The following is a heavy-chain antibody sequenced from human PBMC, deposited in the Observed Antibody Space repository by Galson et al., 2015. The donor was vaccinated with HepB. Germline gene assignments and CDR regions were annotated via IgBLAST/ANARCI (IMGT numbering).Heavy chain of an antibody. CDR3: AKELMVGQQLDRDLCMDV. V-gene: IGHV3-30*18. J-gene: IGHJ6*02. D-gene: IGHD6-13*01. CDR2: ISYDGSNK. Sequence: SLRLSCAASGFTFSSYGMHWVRQAPGKGLEWVAVISYDGSNKYYADSVKGRFTISRDNSKNTLYLQMNGLRAEDTAVYYCAKELMVGQQLDRDLCMDVWGQGTTVTVSS. CDR1: GFTFSSYG.